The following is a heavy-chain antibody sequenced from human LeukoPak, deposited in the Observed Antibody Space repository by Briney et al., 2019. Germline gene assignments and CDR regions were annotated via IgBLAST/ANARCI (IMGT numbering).Heavy chain of an antibody. J-gene: IGHJ4*02. CDR2: IKQDGSEK. CDR3: ARVPGSSGYYVD. Sequence: QSGGSLRLSCAASGFTFSNYWMGWVRQAPGKGLEWVANIKQDGSEKYYVDSVKGRFTISRDNAKNSLYLQMDSLRAEDTAVYYCARVPGSSGYYVDWGQGTLVTVSS. D-gene: IGHD3-22*01. V-gene: IGHV3-7*03. CDR1: GFTFSNYW.